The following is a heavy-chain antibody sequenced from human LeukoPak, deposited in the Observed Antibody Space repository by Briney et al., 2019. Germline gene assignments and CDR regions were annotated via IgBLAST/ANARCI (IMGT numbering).Heavy chain of an antibody. CDR2: IPSDGSEK. D-gene: IGHD3-10*01. Sequence: GGSLRLSCAASGFTFKNYAMHWVRLAPGKGLEWVAVIPSDGSEKYYADSVQGRFTVSRDNSKSTLYLQMNSLTAEDTAMYYCAKGLRSESYYNTFDYWGQGTLVTVSS. CDR1: GFTFKNYA. J-gene: IGHJ4*02. V-gene: IGHV3-30*18. CDR3: AKGLRSESYYNTFDY.